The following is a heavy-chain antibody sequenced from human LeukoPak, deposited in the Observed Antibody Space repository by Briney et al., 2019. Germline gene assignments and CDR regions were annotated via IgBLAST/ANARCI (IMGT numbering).Heavy chain of an antibody. Sequence: ASVKVSCKASGGTFSSYAISWVRQAPGQGLEWMGGIIPIFGTANYAQKFQGRVTITTDESTSTAYMELSSLRSEDTAVCYCARDGGVGSYHYYYYMDVWGKGTTVTVSS. CDR2: IIPIFGTA. CDR3: ARDGGVGSYHYYYYMDV. D-gene: IGHD3-3*01. V-gene: IGHV1-69*05. CDR1: GGTFSSYA. J-gene: IGHJ6*03.